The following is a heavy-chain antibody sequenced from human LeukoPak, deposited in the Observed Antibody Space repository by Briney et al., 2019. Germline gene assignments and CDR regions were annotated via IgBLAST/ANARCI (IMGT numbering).Heavy chain of an antibody. J-gene: IGHJ4*02. CDR3: ARVPYSSGLYFDY. CDR2: IYSGGST. D-gene: IGHD6-19*01. V-gene: IGHV3-53*01. Sequence: GGSLSLYCAASGFTVSSNYMSWVRQVPGKGLEWVSVIYSGGSTYYADSVKGRFTISRDNSKNTLYLQMNRLRGEDTAVYYCARVPYSSGLYFDYWGQETLVTLSS. CDR1: GFTVSSNY.